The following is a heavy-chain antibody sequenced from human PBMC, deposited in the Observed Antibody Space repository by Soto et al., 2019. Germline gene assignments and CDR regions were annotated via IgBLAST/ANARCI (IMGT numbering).Heavy chain of an antibody. CDR2: IYGGGTT. V-gene: IGHV3-53*01. CDR3: VQTTGWPGFDF. Sequence: EVQLVESGGGWIQPGGALRLSCSASGFTVSSKYLTWVRQAPGRGLEWVSVIYGGGTTYYADSVKGRFTISRDNSKNTLYRQMNSLRAEDTAVYYCVQTTGWPGFDFWGQGTLVTVSS. CDR1: GFTVSSKY. D-gene: IGHD6-19*01. J-gene: IGHJ4*02.